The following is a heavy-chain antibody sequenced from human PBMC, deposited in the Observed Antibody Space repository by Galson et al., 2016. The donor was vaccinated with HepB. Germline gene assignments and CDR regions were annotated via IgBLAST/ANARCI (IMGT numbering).Heavy chain of an antibody. J-gene: IGHJ4*02. CDR2: IYWDDDK. CDR1: GFSLSRSAEG. CDR3: APKLTPTEALFDS. Sequence: PALVKPTQTLTLTCTFSGFSLSRSAEGVGWIRQPPGKALEWRALIYWDDDKRYSPSLKSRPTITKDTSKNQVVLTMTAMDPVDTATYYRAPKLTPTEALFDSWGQGTLVTVSS. V-gene: IGHV2-5*02.